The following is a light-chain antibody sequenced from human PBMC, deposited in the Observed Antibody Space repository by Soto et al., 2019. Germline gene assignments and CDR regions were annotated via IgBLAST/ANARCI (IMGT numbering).Light chain of an antibody. CDR3: SSYTSSSTV. Sequence: QSALTQPASVSGSPGQSITISCTGTSSDVGGYNYVSWYQQHPGKAPKLMIYEVSNWPSGVSNRFSGSKSGNTASLTISGLQAEDEADYYCSSYTSSSTVFGGGTQLTVL. CDR1: SSDVGGYNY. J-gene: IGLJ3*02. V-gene: IGLV2-14*01. CDR2: EVS.